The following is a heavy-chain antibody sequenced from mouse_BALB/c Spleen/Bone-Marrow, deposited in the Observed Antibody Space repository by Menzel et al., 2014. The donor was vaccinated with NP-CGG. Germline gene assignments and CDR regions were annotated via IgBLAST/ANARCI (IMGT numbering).Heavy chain of an antibody. V-gene: IGHV14-3*02. Sequence: VQLQQSGAEPVKPGASVKMSCIASGFNIKDTYMHWVKQRPEQGLEWIGRIDPANGNTKYDPKFQGKATITADTSSNTAYLQLSCLTSEATAVYYCARWEYYAMDYWGQGTSVTISS. J-gene: IGHJ4*01. CDR3: ARWEYYAMDY. D-gene: IGHD4-1*01. CDR1: GFNIKDTY. CDR2: IDPANGNT.